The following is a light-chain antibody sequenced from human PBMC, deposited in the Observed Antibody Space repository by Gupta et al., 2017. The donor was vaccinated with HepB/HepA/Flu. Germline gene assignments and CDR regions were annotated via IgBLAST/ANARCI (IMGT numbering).Light chain of an antibody. CDR2: DAY. Sequence: VLTQSPDILSLSPGERATLSCRASQSVGSYLAWYQQKPGQAPRLLIYDAYNRATGIPARFSASGSGTDFTLTTSSREPEDFVAYYGQQRSNWAFGQETKVEIK. CDR3: QQRSNWA. V-gene: IGKV3-11*01. J-gene: IGKJ1*01. CDR1: QSVGSY.